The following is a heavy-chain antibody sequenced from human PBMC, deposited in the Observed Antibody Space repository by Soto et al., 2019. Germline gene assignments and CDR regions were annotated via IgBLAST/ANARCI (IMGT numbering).Heavy chain of an antibody. CDR3: SRGGHIVVLVDADDNFDY. CDR1: GYTFSDYG. D-gene: IGHD2-15*01. J-gene: IGHJ4*02. CDR2: ISAYNGHT. V-gene: IGHV1-18*01. Sequence: QVQLMQSGAEVKKPGASVKVSCKTSGYTFSDYGVAWVRQAPGQGLEWMGWISAYNGHTKYGQKFQDRVTMTTDTSTRTAYMELRSLRYDDTAVYFCSRGGHIVVLVDADDNFDYWGQGTLVTVSS.